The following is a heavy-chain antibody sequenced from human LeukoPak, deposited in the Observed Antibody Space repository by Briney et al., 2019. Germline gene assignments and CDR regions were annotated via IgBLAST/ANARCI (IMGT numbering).Heavy chain of an antibody. CDR1: GGSFSGYY. CDR3: ARGSRLTGAFDI. Sequence: SETLSLTCAVYGGSFSGYYWSWIRQPPGKGLEWIGEINHSGSTNYNPSLKSRVTISVDTSKNQFSLKLSSVTAADTAVYYCARGSRLTGAFDIWGQGTMVTVSS. D-gene: IGHD3-9*01. CDR2: INHSGST. J-gene: IGHJ3*02. V-gene: IGHV4-34*01.